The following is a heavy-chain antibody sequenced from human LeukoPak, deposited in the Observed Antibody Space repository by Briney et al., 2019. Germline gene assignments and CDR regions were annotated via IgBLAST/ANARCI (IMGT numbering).Heavy chain of an antibody. CDR3: AGSLLYSGYDHYYYGMDV. Sequence: ASVKVSCKASGYTFTGYYMHWVRQAPGQGLGWMGRINPNSGGTNYAQKFQGRVTMTRDTSISTAYMELSRLRSDDTAVYYCAGSLLYSGYDHYYYGMDVWGQGTTVTVSS. J-gene: IGHJ6*02. V-gene: IGHV1-2*06. CDR2: INPNSGGT. D-gene: IGHD5-12*01. CDR1: GYTFTGYY.